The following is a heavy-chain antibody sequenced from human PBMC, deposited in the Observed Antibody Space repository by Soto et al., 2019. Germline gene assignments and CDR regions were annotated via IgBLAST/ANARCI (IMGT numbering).Heavy chain of an antibody. V-gene: IGHV1-8*01. Sequence: ASVKVSCKASGYTFTSYDINWVRQATGQGLEWMGWMNPNSGNTGYAQKFQGRVTMTRNTSISIAYMELSSLRSEDTAVYYCARGGVCSSTSCQWHYMDVWGKGTTVTVSS. D-gene: IGHD2-2*01. CDR2: MNPNSGNT. J-gene: IGHJ6*03. CDR1: GYTFTSYD. CDR3: ARGGVCSSTSCQWHYMDV.